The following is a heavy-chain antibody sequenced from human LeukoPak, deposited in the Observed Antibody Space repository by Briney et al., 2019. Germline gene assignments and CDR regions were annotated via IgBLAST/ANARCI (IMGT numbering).Heavy chain of an antibody. Sequence: ASVKVACKASGYSFTSYDINWMRQAPGQGLEWMGWMNPNSGNRYYAQKFQGRVTMTRNTSITTAYMELNSLTSEDTAVYYCARVRGHTYGHDWFDPWGQGALVSVSS. CDR1: GYSFTSYD. CDR3: ARVRGHTYGHDWFDP. V-gene: IGHV1-8*01. CDR2: MNPNSGNR. J-gene: IGHJ5*02. D-gene: IGHD4-17*01.